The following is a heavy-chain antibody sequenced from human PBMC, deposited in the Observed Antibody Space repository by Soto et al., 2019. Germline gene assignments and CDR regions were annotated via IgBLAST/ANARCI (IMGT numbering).Heavy chain of an antibody. Sequence: QVRLVESGGGVVQPGTSLRLSCAASGFIFRTYGMHWVRQSPGKGLEWVTLITGDESHKFYADSVKGRVTVSRDNSKNMLFLQINNIRLDDAAVYYCAKGGEFDLWGQGTVLTVSS. V-gene: IGHV3-30*18. CDR3: AKGGEFDL. CDR2: ITGDESHK. J-gene: IGHJ3*01. D-gene: IGHD1-26*01. CDR1: GFIFRTYG.